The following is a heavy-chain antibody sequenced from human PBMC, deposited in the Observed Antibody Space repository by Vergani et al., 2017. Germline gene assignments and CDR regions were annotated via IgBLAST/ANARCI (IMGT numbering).Heavy chain of an antibody. CDR1: GFTSSYYG. V-gene: IGHV3-30*03. D-gene: IGHD2-15*01. Sequence: QVHLVESGGGVVQPGRSLRLSCVVSGFTSSYYGMHWVRQAPGKGLEWVAVISIDGTQKYYADPVKGRFTISRDNSKRTLYRQMNSLRTEDTAVYYCATKSGGTPGGKMGYFREWGQGTLVTVSS. CDR3: ATKSGGTPGGKMGYFRE. J-gene: IGHJ1*01. CDR2: ISIDGTQK.